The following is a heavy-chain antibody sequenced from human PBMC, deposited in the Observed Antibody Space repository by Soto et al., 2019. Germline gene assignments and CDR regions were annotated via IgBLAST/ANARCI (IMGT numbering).Heavy chain of an antibody. J-gene: IGHJ4*02. CDR2: ISGNGGST. CDR3: AKDRTFGPTLVRFDS. CDR1: GFTFSVYA. D-gene: IGHD6-6*01. Sequence: EVQLLESGGGLVQPGGSLRLSCGASGFTFSVYAMTWVRQAPGKGLEWVSAISGNGGSTYYADSVKGRFTISRDNSKSTLHLQMNSLRVEDMAVYYCAKDRTFGPTLVRFDSWGQGTLVTVSS. V-gene: IGHV3-23*01.